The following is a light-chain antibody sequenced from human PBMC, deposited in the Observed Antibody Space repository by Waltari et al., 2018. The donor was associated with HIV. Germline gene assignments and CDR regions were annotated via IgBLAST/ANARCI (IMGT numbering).Light chain of an antibody. V-gene: IGLV2-14*03. J-gene: IGLJ3*02. Sequence: QSALTQAASVSGSPGQSITISCTGSSSDIGAYNYVSWYQQHPDKVPKLVIYEVSNRPSGISYRFSGSKSCNTASLTISGLQADDEASYYCSSYTASSTLDGVFGGGTRLTVL. CDR1: SSDIGAYNY. CDR3: SSYTASSTLDGV. CDR2: EVS.